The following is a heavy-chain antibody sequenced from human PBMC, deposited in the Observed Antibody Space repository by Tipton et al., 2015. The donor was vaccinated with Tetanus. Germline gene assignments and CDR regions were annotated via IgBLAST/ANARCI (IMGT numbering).Heavy chain of an antibody. CDR1: GASFSSGDYY. D-gene: IGHD5-12*01. CDR2: IYQTGTT. J-gene: IGHJ4*02. Sequence: TLSLTCTVSGASFSSGDYYWSWIRKPPGKDLEWIGYIYQTGTTYYNPSLKGRVTISLDTSKNQFSLKLTSVTAADTAVYYCASRGYSGRRQIEDYWGQGTLVTVSS. CDR3: ASRGYSGRRQIEDY. V-gene: IGHV4-30-4*01.